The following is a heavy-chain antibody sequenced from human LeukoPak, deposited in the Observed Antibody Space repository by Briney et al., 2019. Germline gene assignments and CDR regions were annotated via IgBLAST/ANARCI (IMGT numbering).Heavy chain of an antibody. CDR1: GFPLRTYG. CDR2: ISGSNGRT. Sequence: PGRSLRLSCAASGFPLRTYGMSWVRQAPGEGLEWVSTISGSNGRTYYADSVKGRFTISKDNSKNTLYLQMNSLRVEDTAVYYCASSQQPSNWFDPWGQGTLVTVSS. J-gene: IGHJ5*02. D-gene: IGHD6-13*01. V-gene: IGHV3-23*01. CDR3: ASSQQPSNWFDP.